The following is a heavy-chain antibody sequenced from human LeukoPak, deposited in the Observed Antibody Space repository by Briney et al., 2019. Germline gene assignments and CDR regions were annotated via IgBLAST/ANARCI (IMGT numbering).Heavy chain of an antibody. J-gene: IGHJ4*02. Sequence: ASVKVSCKASGGVFTTYAISWVRQAPGQGLEWMGGIIPIFGTANYAQKFQGRVTITADESTSTAYMELSSLRSEDTAVYYCARDRGSSSPAFDYWGQGTLVTVSS. V-gene: IGHV1-69*13. CDR1: GGVFTTYA. D-gene: IGHD6-6*01. CDR3: ARDRGSSSPAFDY. CDR2: IIPIFGTA.